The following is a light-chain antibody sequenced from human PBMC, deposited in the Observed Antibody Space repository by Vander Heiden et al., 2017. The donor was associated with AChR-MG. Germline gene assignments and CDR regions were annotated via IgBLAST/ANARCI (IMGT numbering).Light chain of an antibody. CDR2: LGS. V-gene: IGKV2-28*01. Sequence: IVVTQSPLSLPVTPGEPASISCRSSQSLLHSNGYNYLDWYLQKPGQSPQLLIYLGSNRASGVPDRFSGSGSGTDFTLKISRVEAEDVGVYYCRQALQTPLTFGGGTKVEIK. CDR3: RQALQTPLT. CDR1: QSLLHSNGYNY. J-gene: IGKJ4*01.